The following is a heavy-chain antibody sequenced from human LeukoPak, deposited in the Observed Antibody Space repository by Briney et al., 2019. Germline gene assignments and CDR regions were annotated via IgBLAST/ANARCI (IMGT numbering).Heavy chain of an antibody. Sequence: SETLSLTCTVSGGSISSYYWSWIRQPPGKGLEWIGYIYHSGTTYYNPSLQSRVTMSVDTSKNQFSLKLSSVTAVDTAVYYCARKENVYYYFDYWGQGTPVTVSS. D-gene: IGHD3-10*01. CDR3: ARKENVYYYFDY. CDR1: GGSISSYY. CDR2: IYHSGTT. J-gene: IGHJ4*02. V-gene: IGHV4-59*12.